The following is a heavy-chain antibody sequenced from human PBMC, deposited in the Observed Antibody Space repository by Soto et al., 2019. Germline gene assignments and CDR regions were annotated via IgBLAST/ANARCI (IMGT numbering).Heavy chain of an antibody. CDR1: GYSFTSYW. V-gene: IGHV5-51*01. CDR3: ARHKSRLGGAFDI. Sequence: PGESLKISGKGSGYSFTSYWIGWVRQMPGKGLEWMGIIYPGDSDTRYSPSFQGQVTISADKSISTAYLQWSSLKASDTAMYYCARHKSRLGGAFDIWGQGTMVTVSS. J-gene: IGHJ3*02. D-gene: IGHD3-10*01. CDR2: IYPGDSDT.